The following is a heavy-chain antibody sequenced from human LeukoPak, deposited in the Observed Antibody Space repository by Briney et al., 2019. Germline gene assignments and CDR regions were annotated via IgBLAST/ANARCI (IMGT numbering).Heavy chain of an antibody. CDR3: ATGTNYDMLTGYDTGRGSWYFDL. V-gene: IGHV3-13*04. Sequence: GGSLRLSCAASGFTFSSYDMHWVRQPTGKGLEWVSVIGTAGDTYYPGSVKGRFTISRENGKNSLYLQMNSLRAGDTAVYYCATGTNYDMLTGYDTGRGSWYFDLWGRGTLVTFSS. D-gene: IGHD3-9*01. CDR2: IGTAGDT. CDR1: GFTFSSYD. J-gene: IGHJ2*01.